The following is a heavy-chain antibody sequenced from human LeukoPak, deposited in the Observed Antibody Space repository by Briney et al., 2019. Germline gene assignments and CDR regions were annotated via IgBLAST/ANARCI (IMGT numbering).Heavy chain of an antibody. CDR2: IWNDGSNK. Sequence: GGSLRLSCAASGFTFSIYGMHWVRQAPGKGLEWVAVIWNDGSNKYYADSVKGRFTISRDNSKNTLYLQMNSLRAEDTAVYSCARASGPFDYWGQGTLVTVSS. J-gene: IGHJ4*02. D-gene: IGHD3-10*01. V-gene: IGHV3-33*01. CDR1: GFTFSIYG. CDR3: ARASGPFDY.